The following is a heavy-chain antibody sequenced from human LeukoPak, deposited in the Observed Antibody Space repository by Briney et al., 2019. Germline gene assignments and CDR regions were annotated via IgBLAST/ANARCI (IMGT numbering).Heavy chain of an antibody. CDR2: ISYDGSNK. V-gene: IGHV3-30-3*01. CDR1: GFTFSSYE. J-gene: IGHJ4*02. D-gene: IGHD3-10*01. Sequence: GGSLRLSCAASGFTFSSYEMNWVRQAPGKGLEWVAVISYDGSNKYYADSVKGRFTISRDNSKNTLYLQMNSLRAEDTAVYYCARQGITQGFDYWGQGTLVTVSS. CDR3: ARQGITQGFDY.